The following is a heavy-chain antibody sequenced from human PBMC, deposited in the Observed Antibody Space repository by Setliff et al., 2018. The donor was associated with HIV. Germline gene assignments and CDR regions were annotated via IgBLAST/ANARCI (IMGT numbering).Heavy chain of an antibody. CDR2: IWFGGSKT. V-gene: IGHV3-30*02. J-gene: IGHJ6*03. D-gene: IGHD6-19*01. CDR3: AKDSEAVAVKYYYMDV. CDR1: GFTFSSYG. Sequence: GGSLSLSCAASGFTFSSYGMHWVRQAPGKGLEWVAFIWFGGSKTYYADSVQGRFTISRDTPNHMVYLQMNSLKAEDMALYYCAKDSEAVAVKYYYMDVWGRGTTVTVSS.